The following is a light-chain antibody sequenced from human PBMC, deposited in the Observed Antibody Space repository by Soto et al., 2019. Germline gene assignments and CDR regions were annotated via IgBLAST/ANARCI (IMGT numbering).Light chain of an antibody. CDR1: QSIHTW. V-gene: IGKV1-5*03. Sequence: DIKMIQSTYPLCGAVGDRVTITCLASQSIHTWSHWYQQKPEKAPKLLIYKAPSLESGVQSGFSGSGAGTEFTLTISRLPPYAFPTNYCKQYTTYSRTIGQGTKVDI. CDR2: KAP. J-gene: IGKJ1*01. CDR3: KQYTTYSRT.